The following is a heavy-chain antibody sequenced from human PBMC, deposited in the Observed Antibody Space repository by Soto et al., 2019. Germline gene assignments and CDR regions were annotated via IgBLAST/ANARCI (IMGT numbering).Heavy chain of an antibody. CDR2: INAGNGNT. CDR1: GSTFTSYA. D-gene: IGHD1-26*01. Sequence: QVQLVQSGAEVKKPGASVKVSCKASGSTFTSYAMNWVRQAPGQRLEWMGWINAGNGNTKYSQKFQGRVTITRDTSASTAYMELSSLRSEDTAVYYCARSVGAALADYWGQGTLVTVSS. J-gene: IGHJ4*02. V-gene: IGHV1-3*01. CDR3: ARSVGAALADY.